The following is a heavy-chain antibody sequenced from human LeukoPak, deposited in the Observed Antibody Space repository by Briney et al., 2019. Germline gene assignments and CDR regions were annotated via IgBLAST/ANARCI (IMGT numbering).Heavy chain of an antibody. Sequence: GGSLRLSCAASGFTFDDYAMHWVRQTPGKGLEWVSGISGDGTRTYYADSVKGRFTISRDSSKNTLDLQMNSLRAEDTAVYYCAKEIRDRGPFDFWGQGTLVIVSS. CDR3: AKEIRDRGPFDF. J-gene: IGHJ4*02. CDR1: GFTFDDYA. V-gene: IGHV3-23*01. CDR2: ISGDGTRT.